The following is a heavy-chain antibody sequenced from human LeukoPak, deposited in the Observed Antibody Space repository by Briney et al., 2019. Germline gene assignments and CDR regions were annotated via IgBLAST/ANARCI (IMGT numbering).Heavy chain of an antibody. J-gene: IGHJ4*02. V-gene: IGHV1-2*02. Sequence: ASVKVSCKASGYTFTGYYMHWVRQAPGQGLEGMGWINPNSGGTNYAQKFQGRVTMTRDTSISTAYMELSRLRSDDTAVYYCASALNVDTAMVHDYWGQGTLVTVSS. CDR2: INPNSGGT. CDR1: GYTFTGYY. D-gene: IGHD5-18*01. CDR3: ASALNVDTAMVHDY.